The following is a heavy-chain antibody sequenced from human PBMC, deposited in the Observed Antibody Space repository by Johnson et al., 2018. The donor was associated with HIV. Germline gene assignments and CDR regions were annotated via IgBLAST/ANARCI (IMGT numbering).Heavy chain of an antibody. CDR3: AREGGGYDGKGAFDI. CDR1: GFTFSSYG. V-gene: IGHV3-7*01. Sequence: VQLVESGGGLVQPGRSLRLSCAASGFTFSSYGMHWVRQAPGKGLEWVANIKQDGSEKYYVDSVKGRFTISRDNAKNSLYLQMNSLRAEDTAVYYCAREGGGYDGKGAFDIWGQGTMVTVSS. D-gene: IGHD5-12*01. J-gene: IGHJ3*02. CDR2: IKQDGSEK.